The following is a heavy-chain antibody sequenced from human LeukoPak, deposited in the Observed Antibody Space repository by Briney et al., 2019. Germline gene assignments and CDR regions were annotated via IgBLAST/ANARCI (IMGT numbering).Heavy chain of an antibody. CDR1: GYTFTSYY. D-gene: IGHD3-10*01. Sequence: ASVKVSCKASGYTFTSYYMHWVRQAPGQGLEWMGWINPNSGGTNYAQKFQGRVTMTRDTSISTAYMELSRLRSDDTAVYYCARNPPAKGSGSYYTSRYYFDYWGQGTLVTVSS. CDR2: INPNSGGT. V-gene: IGHV1-2*02. CDR3: ARNPPAKGSGSYYTSRYYFDY. J-gene: IGHJ4*02.